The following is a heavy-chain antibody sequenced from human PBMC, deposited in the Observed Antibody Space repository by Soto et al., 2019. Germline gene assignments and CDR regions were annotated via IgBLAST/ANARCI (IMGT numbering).Heavy chain of an antibody. CDR1: GDSMTSGDYS. J-gene: IGHJ4*02. V-gene: IGHV4-30-2*01. D-gene: IGHD2-2*01. CDR3: ARGDYQYSIDY. CDR2: IYRTGNT. Sequence: SESLSLTCTVFGDSMTSGDYSRSWIRQPPGKGLEWLGYIYRTGNTHYSPSLKSRVSISQDSSKNQFSLELTSVTAADTAVYYCARGDYQYSIDYWGQGTLVTVSS.